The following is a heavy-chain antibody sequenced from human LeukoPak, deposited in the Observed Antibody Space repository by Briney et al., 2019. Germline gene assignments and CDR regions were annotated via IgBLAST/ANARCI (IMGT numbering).Heavy chain of an antibody. D-gene: IGHD1-1*01. J-gene: IGHJ4*02. V-gene: IGHV3-23*01. CDR2: ISGSGGST. Sequence: GGSLRLSCAASAFTFSSYTMHWVRQAPGKGLEWVSAISGSGGSTYYADSVKGRFTISRDNSKNTLYLQMNSLRAEDTAVYYCAKDFTGYGYWGQGTLVTVSS. CDR1: AFTFSSYT. CDR3: AKDFTGYGY.